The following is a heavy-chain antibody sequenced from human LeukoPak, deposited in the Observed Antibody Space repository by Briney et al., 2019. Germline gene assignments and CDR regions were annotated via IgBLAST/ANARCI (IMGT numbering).Heavy chain of an antibody. V-gene: IGHV3-30*18. D-gene: IGHD3-10*01. J-gene: IGHJ4*02. CDR2: ISSDGSNK. CDR3: AKDGLWFGDLTYFDY. CDR1: GFTFSNYG. Sequence: GGSLRLSCGASGFTFSNYGMHWVRQAPGKGLEWVAVISSDGSNKYYADSVKGRFTISRVNSKNTLFLQMNSLRAEDTAVYYCAKDGLWFGDLTYFDYWGQGTLVTVSS.